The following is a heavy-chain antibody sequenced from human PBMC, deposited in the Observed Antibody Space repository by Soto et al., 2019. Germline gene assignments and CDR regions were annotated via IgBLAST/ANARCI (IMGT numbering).Heavy chain of an antibody. CDR1: RFIFTNYA. D-gene: IGHD5-12*01. V-gene: IGHV3-23*01. CDR3: VREGRGSFDF. Sequence: GGSLRISCAASRFIFTNYAMNWVRQAPGKGLEWVSVIGGRGNSAYYADSVQGRFTISRDNSKNTLSLQMSSLTADDTAIYYCVREGRGSFDFWGRGTMVTVSS. J-gene: IGHJ3*01. CDR2: IGGRGNSA.